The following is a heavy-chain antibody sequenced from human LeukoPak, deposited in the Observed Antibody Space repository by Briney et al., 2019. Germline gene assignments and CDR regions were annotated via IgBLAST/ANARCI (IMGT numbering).Heavy chain of an antibody. CDR3: AKGGGSERNYYMDV. CDR2: ITGNAGNT. CDR1: GFTFSSYA. D-gene: IGHD3-10*01. V-gene: IGHV3-23*01. Sequence: PGGSLRLSCAASGFTFSSYAMSWVRQAPGKGLEWVSTITGNAGNTYYADSVKGWFTASRDNSRNTLYLQMNSLRAEDTAVYHCAKGGGSERNYYMDVWGKGTTVTVPS. J-gene: IGHJ6*03.